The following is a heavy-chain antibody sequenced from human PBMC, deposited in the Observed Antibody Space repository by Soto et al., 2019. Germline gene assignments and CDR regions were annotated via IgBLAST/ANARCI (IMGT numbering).Heavy chain of an antibody. Sequence: LRLSCAASGFTFSSYAMSWVRQAPGKGLGWVSAISGSGGSTYYADSVKGRFTISRDNSKNTLYLQMNSLRAEDTAVYYCAKGSEWELLSAEYFQHWGQGTLVTVSS. V-gene: IGHV3-23*01. D-gene: IGHD1-26*01. J-gene: IGHJ1*01. CDR1: GFTFSSYA. CDR3: AKGSEWELLSAEYFQH. CDR2: ISGSGGST.